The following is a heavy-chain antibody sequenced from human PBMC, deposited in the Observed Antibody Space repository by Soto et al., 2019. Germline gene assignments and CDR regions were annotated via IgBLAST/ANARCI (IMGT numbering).Heavy chain of an antibody. D-gene: IGHD2-8*01. CDR2: VTANGGST. CDR1: GFTFSVYA. CDR3: ASLGVGAGANYYYSYGVDV. V-gene: IGHV3-23*01. Sequence: RGSLRLSCAATGFTFSVYAMTWVRPAPGKGLEWVSAVTANGGSTYSADSVKGRFTISRDNSKNTLFLQMNSRRAEDTAVYYCASLGVGAGANYYYSYGVDVWGQGTTVTV. J-gene: IGHJ6*02.